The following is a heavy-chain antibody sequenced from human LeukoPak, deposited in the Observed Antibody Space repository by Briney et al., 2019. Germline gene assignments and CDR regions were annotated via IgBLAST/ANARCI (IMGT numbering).Heavy chain of an antibody. J-gene: IGHJ6*02. CDR2: IISSGSPI. V-gene: IGHV3-48*03. D-gene: IGHD3-16*01. CDR1: GFTFSSYE. CDR3: ARENLNVLDV. Sequence: GGSLRLSCAASGFTFSSYEMNWVRQAPGKGLEWVSYIISSGSPIYYADSVKGRITISRDNAKNSLFLQMYSLRAEDTAVYYCARENLNVLDVWGQGTTVTVFS.